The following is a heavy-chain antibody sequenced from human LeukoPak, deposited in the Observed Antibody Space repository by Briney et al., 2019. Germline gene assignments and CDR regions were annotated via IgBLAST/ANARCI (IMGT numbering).Heavy chain of an antibody. CDR1: GYSISNGY. CDR2: IKSKTDGGTT. J-gene: IGHJ4*02. V-gene: IGHV3-15*01. CDR3: TTSLPGQQLVVERIVFDY. Sequence: PSETLSLTCTVLGYSISNGYHWGWIRQPPGKGLEWVGRIKSKTDGGTTDYAAPVKGRFAISRDDSKNTQYLQMNSLKTEDTAVYYCTTSLPGQQLVVERIVFDYWGQGTLVTVSS. D-gene: IGHD6-13*01.